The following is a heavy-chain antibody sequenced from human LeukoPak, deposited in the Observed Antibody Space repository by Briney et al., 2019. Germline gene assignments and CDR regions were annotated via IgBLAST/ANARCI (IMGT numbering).Heavy chain of an antibody. CDR2: IYDSGST. V-gene: IGHV4-59*08. J-gene: IGHJ4*02. Sequence: SETLSLTCSVSGGSINSYYWSWIRQPPGKGLEWIGYIYDSGSTNYNPSLKSRVTISIDTSKNQFSLKLSSVTAADTAVYYCGRHMYGGRYYGIDYWGQGTLVTVSS. D-gene: IGHD1-26*01. CDR1: GGSINSYY. CDR3: GRHMYGGRYYGIDY.